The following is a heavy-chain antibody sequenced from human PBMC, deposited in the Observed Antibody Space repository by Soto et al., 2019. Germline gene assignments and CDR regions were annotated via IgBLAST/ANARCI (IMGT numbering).Heavy chain of an antibody. D-gene: IGHD2-2*01. V-gene: IGHV3-23*01. CDR1: GFSFSTYA. J-gene: IGHJ5*02. CDR2: ISAGGGNT. CDR3: AKHSEYQLLSWFDP. Sequence: EVQLLESGGGLVQPGGSLRLSCAASGFSFSTYAMSWVRQAPGKGLEWVSGISAGGGNTYYADSVRGRFTISRDNSKNTLDLQMSSLRAEDTALYYCAKHSEYQLLSWFDPWGQGILVTVSS.